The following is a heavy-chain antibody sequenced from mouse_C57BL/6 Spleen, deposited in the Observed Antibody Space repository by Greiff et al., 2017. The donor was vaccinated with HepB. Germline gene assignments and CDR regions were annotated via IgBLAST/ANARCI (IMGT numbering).Heavy chain of an antibody. CDR1: GYTFTSYW. V-gene: IGHV1-64*01. CDR3: ARVGYFDV. Sequence: VQLQQPGAELVKPGASVKLSCNASGYTFTSYWMHWVKQRPGQGLEWIGMIHPNRGSTNYNEKFKSKATLTVDKSSSTAYMQLSSLTSEDSAVYYCARVGYFDVWGTGTTVTVSS. J-gene: IGHJ1*03. CDR2: IHPNRGST.